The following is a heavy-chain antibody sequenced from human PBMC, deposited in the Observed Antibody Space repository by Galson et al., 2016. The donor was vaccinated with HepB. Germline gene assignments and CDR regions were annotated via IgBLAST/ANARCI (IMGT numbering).Heavy chain of an antibody. CDR1: GFTFSTYA. V-gene: IGHV3-23*01. CDR2: IVGRGVST. CDR3: AKDSGGDAYYFDH. J-gene: IGHJ4*02. Sequence: SLRLSCAASGFTFSTYAMTWVRQAPGKGLEWVSVIVGRGVSTYYTDSVKGRFTISRDNSKNTLYLQMNGLRAEDTAVYFCAKDSGGDAYYFDHWGQGTLVTVSS. D-gene: IGHD2-21*02.